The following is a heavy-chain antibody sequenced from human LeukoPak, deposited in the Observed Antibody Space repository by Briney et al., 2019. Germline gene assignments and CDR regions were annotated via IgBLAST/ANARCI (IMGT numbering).Heavy chain of an antibody. J-gene: IGHJ4*02. D-gene: IGHD3-9*01. CDR2: ITSDGTST. CDR3: ARGPRDFDWLSPIDY. CDR1: EFSFSTTW. V-gene: IGHV3-74*03. Sequence: GSLRLSCAASEFSFSTTWMQLVRPPPGQGLGWGARITSDGTSTSYAESVEGRITISRDNAKNTLYLQMNSLRDEDTAVYYCARGPRDFDWLSPIDYWGQGNLVTVSS.